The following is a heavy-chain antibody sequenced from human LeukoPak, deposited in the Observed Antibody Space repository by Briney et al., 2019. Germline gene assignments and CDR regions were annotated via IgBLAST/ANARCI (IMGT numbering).Heavy chain of an antibody. J-gene: IGHJ4*02. V-gene: IGHV3-53*01. Sequence: GGSLRLSCAASGFTVSSHSMSWVRQAPGKGLEWVSVIYCAGFTYYADSVKGRFAISRDNSKSTLYLQMNSLRAEDTALYHCARADSNGWSNYWGQGTLVTVSS. D-gene: IGHD6-19*01. CDR1: GFTVSSHS. CDR2: IYCAGFT. CDR3: ARADSNGWSNY.